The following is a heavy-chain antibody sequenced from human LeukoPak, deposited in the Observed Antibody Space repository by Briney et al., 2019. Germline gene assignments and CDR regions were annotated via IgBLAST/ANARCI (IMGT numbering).Heavy chain of an antibody. D-gene: IGHD2-2*01. V-gene: IGHV4-38-2*02. CDR2: IYHSGST. CDR3: GPYCSSTSCYAPGPFDP. Sequence: SETLSLTCTVSGYSISSGYYWGWIRQPPGKGLEWIGSIYHSGSTYYNPSLKSRVTISVDTSKNQFSLKLSSVTAADTAVYSRGPYCSSTSCYAPGPFDPWGQGTLVTVSS. J-gene: IGHJ5*02. CDR1: GYSISSGYY.